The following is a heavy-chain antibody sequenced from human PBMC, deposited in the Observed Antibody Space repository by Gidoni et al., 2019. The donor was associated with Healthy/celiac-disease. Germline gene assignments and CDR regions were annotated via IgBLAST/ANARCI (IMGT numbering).Heavy chain of an antibody. Sequence: QAQLVQSGAEVKKPGSSVKVSCKASGGTFSSYAISWVRQAPGQGLEWMGGIIPIFGTANYAQKFQGRVTITADKSTSTAYMELSSLRSEDTAVYYCARDPDGSQYSSSWYGYWGQGTLVTVSS. V-gene: IGHV1-69*06. J-gene: IGHJ4*02. CDR1: GGTFSSYA. CDR3: ARDPDGSQYSSSWYGY. CDR2: IIPIFGTA. D-gene: IGHD6-13*01.